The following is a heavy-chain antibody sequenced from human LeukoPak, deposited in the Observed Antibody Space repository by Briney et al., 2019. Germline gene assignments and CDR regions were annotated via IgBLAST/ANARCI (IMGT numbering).Heavy chain of an antibody. CDR2: INWNGGST. J-gene: IGHJ4*02. D-gene: IGHD2-8*01. V-gene: IGHV3-20*04. Sequence: GGSLRLSCAASGFTFDDYGMSWVRQAPGKGLEWVSGINWNGGSTGYADSVKGRFTISRDNAKNSLYLQMNSLRAEDTAVYYCARDRRYCTNGVCYTLGVFDYWGQGTLVTVSS. CDR3: ARDRRYCTNGVCYTLGVFDY. CDR1: GFTFDDYG.